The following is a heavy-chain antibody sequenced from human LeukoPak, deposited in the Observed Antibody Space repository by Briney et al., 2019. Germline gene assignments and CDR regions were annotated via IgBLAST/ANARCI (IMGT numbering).Heavy chain of an antibody. V-gene: IGHV3-48*03. CDR2: ISSSGSTI. CDR1: GFTFSSYA. Sequence: PGGSLRLSCAASGFTFSSYAMHWVRQAPGKGLEWVSYISSSGSTIYYADSVKGRFTISRDNAKNSLSLQMNSLRAEDTAVYYCVRETDSTLFDHWGRGTLVTVSS. CDR3: VRETDSTLFDH. D-gene: IGHD2-2*01. J-gene: IGHJ4*02.